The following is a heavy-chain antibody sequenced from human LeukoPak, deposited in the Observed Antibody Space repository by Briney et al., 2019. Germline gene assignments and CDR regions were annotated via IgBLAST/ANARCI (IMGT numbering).Heavy chain of an antibody. CDR2: INPNSGGT. CDR1: GYTFTGYY. D-gene: IGHD3-22*01. Sequence: ASVKVSCKASGYTFTGYYMHWVRQAPGQGLEWMGWINPNSGGTNYAQKFQGRVTMTRDTSISTAYMELSRLRSDDTAVYYCARDGYDSSGSHFDYWGQGTLVTVSS. V-gene: IGHV1-2*02. CDR3: ARDGYDSSGSHFDY. J-gene: IGHJ4*02.